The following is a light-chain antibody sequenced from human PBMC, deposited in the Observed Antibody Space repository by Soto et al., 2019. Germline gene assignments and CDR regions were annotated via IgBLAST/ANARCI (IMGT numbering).Light chain of an antibody. V-gene: IGKV3-20*01. CDR3: PQYGSSPPMYT. CDR2: GAS. J-gene: IGKJ2*01. Sequence: EIVLTQSPGTLSLSPGERATLSCRASQSVSSSYLAWYQQKPGQPPRLLIYGASSRATGIPDRFTGSGSGTDFTLAISRLEPDDFAVYYWPQYGSSPPMYTFGQGTKLEIK. CDR1: QSVSSSY.